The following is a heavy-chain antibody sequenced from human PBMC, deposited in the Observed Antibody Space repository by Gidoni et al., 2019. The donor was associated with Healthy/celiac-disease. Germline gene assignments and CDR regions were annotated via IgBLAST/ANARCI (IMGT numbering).Heavy chain of an antibody. J-gene: IGHJ4*02. CDR2: INHSGST. V-gene: IGHV4-34*01. CDR1: GGSFSGYY. CDR3: ASGKADY. Sequence: QVQLQQWGAGLLKPSETLSLTCAVYGGSFSGYYWSWIRKPPGKGLEWIGEINHSGSTHYNPSLKSRVTISVDPSKTQFSLKLSSVTAADTAVYYCASGKADYWGQGTLVTVSS.